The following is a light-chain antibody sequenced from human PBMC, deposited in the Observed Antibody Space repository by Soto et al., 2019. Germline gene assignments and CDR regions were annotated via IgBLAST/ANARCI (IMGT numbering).Light chain of an antibody. CDR1: QSVSSY. CDR3: QQRSNWPLT. V-gene: IGKV3-11*01. J-gene: IGKJ4*01. CDR2: DAS. Sequence: IIFTHSPATLSLSAGIRASFSSGASQSVSSYLAWYQQKPGQAPRLLIYDASNRATGIPARFSGSGSGTDFTLTISSLEPEDFAVYYCQQRSNWPLTFGGGTKVDIK.